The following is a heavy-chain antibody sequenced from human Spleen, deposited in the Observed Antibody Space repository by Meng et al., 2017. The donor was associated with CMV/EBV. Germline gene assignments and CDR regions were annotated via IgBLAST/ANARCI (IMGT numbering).Heavy chain of an antibody. CDR1: GFRFSTYS. J-gene: IGHJ4*02. CDR3: TRAGYYRFDY. Sequence: QLVESGGGLVKPGGSLRLSCAASGFRFSTYSLNWVRQAPGKGLLWVARINGDGSTTNYADSVKGRFTISRDNAKNTLYLQMNSLRVDDTAIYYCTRAGYYRFDYWGQGTLVTVSS. V-gene: IGHV3-74*02. CDR2: INGDGSTT. D-gene: IGHD1-26*01.